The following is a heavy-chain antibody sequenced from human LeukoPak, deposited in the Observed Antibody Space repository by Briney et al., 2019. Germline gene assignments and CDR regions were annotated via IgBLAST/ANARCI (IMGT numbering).Heavy chain of an antibody. V-gene: IGHV1-46*01. CDR3: ALRSPGVFGVVTDLNYYYYMDV. D-gene: IGHD3-3*01. J-gene: IGHJ6*03. CDR1: GYTFTSYY. CDR2: INPSGGST. Sequence: EASVKVSCKASGYTFTSYYMHWVRQAPGQGLEWMGIINPSGGSTSYAQKFQGRVTMTRDTSTSTVYMELSSLRSEDTAVYYCALRSPGVFGVVTDLNYYYYMDVWGKGTTVTVSS.